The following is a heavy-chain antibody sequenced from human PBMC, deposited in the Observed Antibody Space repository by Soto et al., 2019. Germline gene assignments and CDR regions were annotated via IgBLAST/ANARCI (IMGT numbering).Heavy chain of an antibody. Sequence: QVQLQESGPGLVKPSETLSLTCTVSGGSISNYYWSWIRQPPGKGLEWIGCIFYSGSTNYSPSLRSRVTISVDTSKNQFSLELSSVTAADTAVYYCARDGQVSGSATHWFDPWGQGTLVTVSS. V-gene: IGHV4-59*01. CDR3: ARDGQVSGSATHWFDP. CDR1: GGSISNYY. CDR2: IFYSGST. J-gene: IGHJ5*02. D-gene: IGHD1-26*01.